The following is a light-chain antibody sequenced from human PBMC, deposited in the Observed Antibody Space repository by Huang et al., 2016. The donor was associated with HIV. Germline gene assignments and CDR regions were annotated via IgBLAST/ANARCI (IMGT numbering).Light chain of an antibody. CDR1: QSISSN. Sequence: IVMTQSPATLSVSPGERATLSCRASQSISSNFAWYQQNPGQAPRLLIYGPSTRATGIPARFSGSGSGTEFTLTISSLQSEDFVVYYCQQYNNRYTFGQGTNLEIK. J-gene: IGKJ2*01. CDR3: QQYNNRYT. V-gene: IGKV3-15*01. CDR2: GPS.